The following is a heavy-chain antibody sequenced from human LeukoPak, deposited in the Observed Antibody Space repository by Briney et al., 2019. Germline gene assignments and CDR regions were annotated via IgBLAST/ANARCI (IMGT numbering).Heavy chain of an antibody. CDR2: IYYSGST. D-gene: IGHD6-19*01. V-gene: IGHV4-59*01. J-gene: IGHJ4*02. CDR1: GGSISSYY. Sequence: PSETLSLTCTVSGGSISSYYWSWIRQPPGKGLEWIGYIYYSGSTNYNPSLKSRVTISVDTSKNQFSLKLSSVTAADTAVYYCARRASGWDYYFDYWGQGTLVTVSS. CDR3: ARRASGWDYYFDY.